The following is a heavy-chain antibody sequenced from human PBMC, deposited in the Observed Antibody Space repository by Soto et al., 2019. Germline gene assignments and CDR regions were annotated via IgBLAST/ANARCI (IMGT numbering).Heavy chain of an antibody. CDR1: GYTFTSYG. J-gene: IGHJ6*02. CDR2: ISAYNGNT. V-gene: IGHV1-18*01. Sequence: ASVKVSCKASGYTFTSYGISWVRQAPGQGLEWMGWISAYNGNTNYAQKLQGRVTMTTDTSTSTAYMERRSLRSDDTAVYYCARIYTAQLYGMDVWGQGTTVTVSS. CDR3: ARIYTAQLYGMDV. D-gene: IGHD5-18*01.